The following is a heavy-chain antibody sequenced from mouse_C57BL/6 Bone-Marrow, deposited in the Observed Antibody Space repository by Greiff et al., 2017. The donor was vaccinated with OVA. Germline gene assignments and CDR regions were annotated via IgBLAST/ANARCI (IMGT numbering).Heavy chain of an antibody. J-gene: IGHJ4*01. CDR2: IDPNSGGT. D-gene: IGHD2-3*01. V-gene: IGHV1-72*01. Sequence: QVQLQQPGAELVKPGASVKLSCKASGYTFTSYWMHWVKQRPGRGLEWIGRIDPNSGGTKYNEKFKSKATLTVDKPSSTAYMQLSSLTSEDSAVYYCARGRGGGYYERVDYAMDYWGQGTSVTVSS. CDR1: GYTFTSYW. CDR3: ARGRGGGYYERVDYAMDY.